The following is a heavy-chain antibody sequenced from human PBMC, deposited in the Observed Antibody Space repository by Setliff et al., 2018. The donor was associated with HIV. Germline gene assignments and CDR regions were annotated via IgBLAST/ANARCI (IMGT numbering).Heavy chain of an antibody. CDR2: ISAYNGNR. V-gene: IGHV1-18*01. CDR1: GYSFTNYG. D-gene: IGHD6-13*01. Sequence: ASVKVSCKTSGYSFTNYGIVWVRQAPGQGQGLEWMGWISAYNGNRHYAQTLQDRVTMTTDASTSTAYMDLRSLRSDDTAVYYCARDWVAAAGVMGDYWGQGTLVTVSS. J-gene: IGHJ4*02. CDR3: ARDWVAAAGVMGDY.